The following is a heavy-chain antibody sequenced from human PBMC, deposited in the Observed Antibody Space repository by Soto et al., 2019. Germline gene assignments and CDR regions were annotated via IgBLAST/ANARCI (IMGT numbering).Heavy chain of an antibody. D-gene: IGHD3-3*01. V-gene: IGHV5-51*01. CDR3: ARSGSFSIFGAVSYSSYGMDV. CDR2: IYPGDSDT. CDR1: GYSFTSYW. Sequence: GESLKISCKGSGYSFTSYWIGWVRKMPGKGLEWMGIIYPGDSDTRYSPSFQGQVTISADKSISTAYLQWSSLKASDTAMYYCARSGSFSIFGAVSYSSYGMDVWGQGTTVTVSS. J-gene: IGHJ6*02.